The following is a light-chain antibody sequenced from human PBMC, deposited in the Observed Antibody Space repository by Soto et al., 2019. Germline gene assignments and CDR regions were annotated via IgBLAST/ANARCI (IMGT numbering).Light chain of an antibody. CDR2: EVK. CDR3: SSYTSRNTWV. CDR1: SSNIGSNT. J-gene: IGLJ3*02. Sequence: QSVLTQPPSASGTPGQRVTISCSGSSSNIGSNTVNWYQHHPGNAPKLILYEVKNRPSGVSNRFSGSESANTASLTISGLQPEDEADYYCSSYTSRNTWVFGGGTKLTVL. V-gene: IGLV1-44*01.